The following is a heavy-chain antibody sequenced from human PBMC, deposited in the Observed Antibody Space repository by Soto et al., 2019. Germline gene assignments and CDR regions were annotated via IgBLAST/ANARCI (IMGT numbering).Heavy chain of an antibody. CDR1: GGSVSSGSYY. D-gene: IGHD3-22*01. CDR2: IYYSGST. J-gene: IGHJ5*02. Sequence: SETVSLTCTVSGGSVSSGSYYWSWIRQPPGKGLEWIGYIYYSGSTNYNPSLKSRVTISVDTSKSQFSLKLSSVTAADTAVYYCVRLGTYYYDSDLFDRRGQGTLVTVSS. CDR3: VRLGTYYYDSDLFDR. V-gene: IGHV4-61*01.